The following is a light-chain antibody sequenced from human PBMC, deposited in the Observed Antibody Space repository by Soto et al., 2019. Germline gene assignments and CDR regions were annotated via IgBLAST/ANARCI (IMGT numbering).Light chain of an antibody. CDR3: QQRSNWPPWT. Sequence: EIVLTQSPATLSLSPGERATLSCRASQSVSSYLAWYQQKPGQAPRLLIYDASNRATGIPARFSGSGSGTDFTPTISSLEPEDFAVYYCQQRSNWPPWTFGQGTQVEIK. V-gene: IGKV3-11*01. CDR2: DAS. CDR1: QSVSSY. J-gene: IGKJ1*01.